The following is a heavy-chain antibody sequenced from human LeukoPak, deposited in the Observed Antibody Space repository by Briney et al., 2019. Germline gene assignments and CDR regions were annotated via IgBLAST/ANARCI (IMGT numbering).Heavy chain of an antibody. J-gene: IGHJ1*01. CDR3: ARDGGYNRPPSRQFQH. V-gene: IGHV4-34*01. CDR2: INHSGST. Sequence: SETLSLTCAVYGGSFSGYYWSWIRQPPGKGLEWIGEINHSGSTNYNPSLKSRVTISVDTSKNQFSLKLSSVTAADTAVYYCARDGGYNRPPSRQFQHWGQGTLVTVSS. CDR1: GGSFSGYY. D-gene: IGHD5-24*01.